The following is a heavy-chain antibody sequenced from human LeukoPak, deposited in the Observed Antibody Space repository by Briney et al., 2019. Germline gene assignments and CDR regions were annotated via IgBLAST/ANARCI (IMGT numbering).Heavy chain of an antibody. CDR1: GGSISRYY. J-gene: IGHJ4*02. V-gene: IGHV4-59*08. Sequence: SETLSLTCTVSGGSISRYYWSWIRHPPGKGLEWIGYMYYSGSTNYNPSLRSRVTISVDTSKNQFSLKLSSVTAADTAVYYCARNLGSGWYYDYWGQGILVTVSS. CDR2: MYYSGST. D-gene: IGHD6-19*01. CDR3: ARNLGSGWYYDY.